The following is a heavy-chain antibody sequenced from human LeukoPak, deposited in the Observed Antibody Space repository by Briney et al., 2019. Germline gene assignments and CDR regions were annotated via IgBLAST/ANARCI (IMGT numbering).Heavy chain of an antibody. CDR3: ARPGTYYYDSSGYQFDY. Sequence: SETLSLTCTVSGGSISSSSYYWGWIRQPPGKGLEWLGSIYYSGSTYYNPSLKSRVTISVDTSKNQFSLKLSSVTAADTAVHYCARPGTYYYDSSGYQFDYWGQGTLVTVSS. J-gene: IGHJ4*02. D-gene: IGHD3-22*01. CDR1: GGSISSSSYY. CDR2: IYYSGST. V-gene: IGHV4-39*01.